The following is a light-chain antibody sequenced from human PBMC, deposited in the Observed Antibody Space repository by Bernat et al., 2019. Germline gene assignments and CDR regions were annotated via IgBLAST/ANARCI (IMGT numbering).Light chain of an antibody. V-gene: IGLV1-44*01. J-gene: IGLJ1*01. CDR3: AAWDDSLNGHYV. CDR1: SSNIGSNT. Sequence: QSVLTQPPSASGTPGQRVTISCSGSSSNIGSNTVNWYQQLPGTGPKLLIYSNNQRPSGVPDRFSGSKSGTSASLAISGLQSEDEADYYCAAWDDSLNGHYVFGTGTTVTVL. CDR2: SNN.